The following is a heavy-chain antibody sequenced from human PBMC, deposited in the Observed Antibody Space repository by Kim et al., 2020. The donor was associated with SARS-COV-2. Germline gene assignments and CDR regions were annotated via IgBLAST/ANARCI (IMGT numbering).Heavy chain of an antibody. CDR1: GYTFTNYA. J-gene: IGHJ4*02. D-gene: IGHD1-26*01. V-gene: IGHV1-3*01. CDR3: ARMGAAWDYFFDY. Sequence: ASVKVSCKASGYTFTNYAIHWVRQAPGQSLEWMGWIKAGSGDRTYSQKFQGRLTITWDTSASTGYMELSALRSEDTAVYFCARMGAAWDYFFDYWGQGTLVTVSS. CDR2: IKAGSGDR.